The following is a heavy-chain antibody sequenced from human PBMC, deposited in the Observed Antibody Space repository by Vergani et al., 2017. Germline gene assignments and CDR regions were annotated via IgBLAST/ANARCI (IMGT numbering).Heavy chain of an antibody. D-gene: IGHD1-26*01. CDR2: IYHSGST. V-gene: IGHV4-30-2*01. J-gene: IGHJ4*02. CDR3: ARHAWDTGGYYFDY. CDR1: GGSISSGGYS. Sequence: QLQLQESGSGLVKPSQTLSLTCAVSGGSISSGGYSWSWIRQPPGKGLEWIGYIYHSGSTYYNPSLKSRVTISVDRSKNQFSLKLSSVTAADTAVYYCARHAWDTGGYYFDYWGQGTLVTVSS.